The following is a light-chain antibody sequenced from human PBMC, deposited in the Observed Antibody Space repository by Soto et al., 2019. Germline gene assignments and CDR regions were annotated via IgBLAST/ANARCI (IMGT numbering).Light chain of an antibody. CDR3: QQSYSTPRT. Sequence: DIQMTRSPSSLSASVGDRVTITCRASQSISTYLNWYQQKVGKAPKLLIYAASSLQRGVPSRFSGSGAGTDFTLTISSLQPEDFATYYCQQSYSTPRTFGQGTKLEIK. CDR1: QSISTY. CDR2: AAS. J-gene: IGKJ2*02. V-gene: IGKV1-39*01.